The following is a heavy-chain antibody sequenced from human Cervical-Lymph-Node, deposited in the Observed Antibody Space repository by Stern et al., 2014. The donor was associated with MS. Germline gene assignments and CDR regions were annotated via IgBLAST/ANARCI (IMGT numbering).Heavy chain of an antibody. CDR1: GYTFTSYA. V-gene: IGHV1-3*01. D-gene: IGHD2-21*02. Sequence: QVQLVQSGAEVKKPGASVKVSCKASGYTFTSYAMHWVRQAPGQRLEWMGWINAGNGNTKYSQKFQGRVTITRDTSASTACMELSSLRSEDTAVYYCARDPHIVVVTAIRANYYGMDVWGQGTTVTVSS. CDR3: ARDPHIVVVTAIRANYYGMDV. J-gene: IGHJ6*02. CDR2: INAGNGNT.